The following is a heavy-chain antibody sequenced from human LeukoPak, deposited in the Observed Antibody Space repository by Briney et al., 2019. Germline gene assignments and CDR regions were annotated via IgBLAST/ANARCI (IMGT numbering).Heavy chain of an antibody. J-gene: IGHJ6*03. V-gene: IGHV4-34*01. Sequence: SETLSLTCAVYGGSFSGYHWTWIRQSPGKGLEWIGDINPSGSTYYNPSLKSRLTISVDTSKNQFSLKLRSVTAADTAVYYCARGRHDITMIVVVMTSVSYYLDVWGKGTTVTVS. CDR1: GGSFSGYH. CDR3: ARGRHDITMIVVVMTSVSYYLDV. D-gene: IGHD3-22*01. CDR2: INPSGST.